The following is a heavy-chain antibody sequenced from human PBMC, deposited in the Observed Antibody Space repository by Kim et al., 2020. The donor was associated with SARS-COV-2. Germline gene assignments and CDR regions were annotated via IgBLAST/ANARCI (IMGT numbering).Heavy chain of an antibody. D-gene: IGHD6-19*01. CDR3: ARSLAVAGTDY. CDR2: INHSGST. CDR1: GGSFSGYY. Sequence: ETLSLTCAVYGGSFSGYYWSWIRQPPGKGLEWIGEINHSGSTNYNPSLKSRVTISVDTSKNQFSLKLSSVTAADTAVYYCARSLAVAGTDYWGQGTLVTVSS. J-gene: IGHJ4*02. V-gene: IGHV4-34*01.